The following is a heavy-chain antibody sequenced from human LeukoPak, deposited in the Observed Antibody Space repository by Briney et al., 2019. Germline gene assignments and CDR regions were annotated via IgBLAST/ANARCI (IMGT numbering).Heavy chain of an antibody. D-gene: IGHD2/OR15-2a*01. CDR3: AREEAFLARGYSDY. J-gene: IGHJ4*02. CDR2: ISYDGSNK. V-gene: IGHV3-30-3*01. Sequence: PGGSLRLSCAASGFTFSSYAMHWVRQAPGKGLEWVAVISYDGSNKYYADSVKGRFTISRDNSKNTLYLQMNSLRAEDTAVYYCAREEAFLARGYSDYWGQGTLVTVSS. CDR1: GFTFSSYA.